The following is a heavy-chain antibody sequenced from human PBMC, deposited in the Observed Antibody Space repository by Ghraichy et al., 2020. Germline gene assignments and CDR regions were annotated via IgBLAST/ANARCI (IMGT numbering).Heavy chain of an antibody. Sequence: SETLSLTCAVSGYSISSGYYWGWIRQPPGKGLEWIGSIYHSGSTYYNPSLKSRVTISVDTSKNQFSLKLSSVTAADTAVYYCARGDYDILTGYSSYGMDVWGQGTTVTVSS. D-gene: IGHD3-9*01. CDR2: IYHSGST. CDR3: ARGDYDILTGYSSYGMDV. J-gene: IGHJ6*02. V-gene: IGHV4-38-2*01. CDR1: GYSISSGYY.